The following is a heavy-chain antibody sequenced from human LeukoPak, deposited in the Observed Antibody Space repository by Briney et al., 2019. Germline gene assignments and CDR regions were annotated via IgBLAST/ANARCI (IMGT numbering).Heavy chain of an antibody. Sequence: AGGSLRLSRAASGFTFSSYAMSWVRQAPGKGLEWVSAISGSGGSTYYADSVKGRFTISRDNSKNTPYLQMNSLRAEDTAVYYCAKSDMYSSSWYGSNWFDPWGQGTLVTVSS. J-gene: IGHJ5*02. D-gene: IGHD6-13*01. CDR3: AKSDMYSSSWYGSNWFDP. CDR2: ISGSGGST. V-gene: IGHV3-23*01. CDR1: GFTFSSYA.